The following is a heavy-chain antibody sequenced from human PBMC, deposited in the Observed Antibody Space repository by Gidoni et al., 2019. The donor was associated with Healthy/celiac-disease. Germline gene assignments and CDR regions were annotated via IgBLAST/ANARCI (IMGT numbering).Heavy chain of an antibody. Sequence: EVHLVQSGAEVKKPGEYLKISCKGSGYRFTSYWIGWVRQLPGKGLEWMGMIYPGDSDTRYGPSFQGRVTITADKSISTAYMQWSSLKASDTAVYYCARGTGIVGATGIDYWGQGTQVTVSS. CDR3: ARGTGIVGATGIDY. D-gene: IGHD1-26*01. J-gene: IGHJ4*02. CDR2: IYPGDSDT. CDR1: GYRFTSYW. V-gene: IGHV5-51*01.